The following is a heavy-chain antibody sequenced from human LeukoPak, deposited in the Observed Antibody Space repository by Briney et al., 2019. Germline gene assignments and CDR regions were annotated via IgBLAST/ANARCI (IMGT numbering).Heavy chain of an antibody. Sequence: PGGSLRLSCAASGFTFSSYWMHWVRQAPGKGLVWVSRISDDGSSTTNANSVKGRFTISRDNAKNTVYLQMNSLGVEDTALYYCARDCGPSGCDYWGQGTLVTVSS. CDR2: ISDDGSST. CDR1: GFTFSSYW. D-gene: IGHD5-12*01. CDR3: ARDCGPSGCDY. J-gene: IGHJ4*02. V-gene: IGHV3-74*01.